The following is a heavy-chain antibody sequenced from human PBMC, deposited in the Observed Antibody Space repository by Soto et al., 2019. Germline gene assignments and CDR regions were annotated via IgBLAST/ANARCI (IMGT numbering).Heavy chain of an antibody. CDR2: ISFDGSNK. CDR1: GFTFSNYG. J-gene: IGHJ1*01. CDR3: EIFIREVDTAMIPGAN. Sequence: QVELVESGGGVVQPGGSLRLSCAASGFTFSNYGLHWVRQAPGKGLEWAAVISFDGSNKYYADSMKGRFTVSRDNSKKTQYLQKTSLSTKDTARYYCEIFIREVDTAMIPGANRGQGTLVTVCS. V-gene: IGHV3-30*03. D-gene: IGHD5-18*01.